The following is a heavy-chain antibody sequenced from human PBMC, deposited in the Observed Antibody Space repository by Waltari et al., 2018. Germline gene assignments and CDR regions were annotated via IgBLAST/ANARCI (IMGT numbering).Heavy chain of an antibody. D-gene: IGHD6-13*01. Sequence: QVQLVESGGGVVQPGRSLRLSCAASGFTFSSYAMHWVRQAPGKGLAWVAVISYDGSNKSYADSVKGRFTISRDNSKNTLYPQMNSLRAEDTAVYYCARDQASGIVAAALYYYYGMDVWGQGTTVTVSS. CDR3: ARDQASGIVAAALYYYYGMDV. CDR2: ISYDGSNK. CDR1: GFTFSSYA. J-gene: IGHJ6*02. V-gene: IGHV3-30*01.